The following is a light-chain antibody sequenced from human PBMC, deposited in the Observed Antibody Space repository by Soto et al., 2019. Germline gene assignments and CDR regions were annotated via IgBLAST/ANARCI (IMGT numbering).Light chain of an antibody. J-gene: IGKJ4*01. CDR2: TAS. CDR1: QDIGSF. CDR3: QQYYNYPLT. Sequence: ATRMTQSPSSLSASTGDRVTIACRASQDIGSFLAWYQQRPGRAPKLLIYTASTLQSRVPSRFSGSGSGTDFTLTIAGLQSEDFATYYCQQYYNYPLTFGGGTKVEIK. V-gene: IGKV1-8*01.